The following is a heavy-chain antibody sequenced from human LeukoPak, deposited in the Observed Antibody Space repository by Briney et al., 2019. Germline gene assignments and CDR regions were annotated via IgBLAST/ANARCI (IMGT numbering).Heavy chain of an antibody. CDR2: IYHSGST. CDR3: ARERYYGSGELLVGASDI. D-gene: IGHD3-10*01. J-gene: IGHJ3*02. CDR1: GYSISSGYY. Sequence: SETLSLTCTVSGYSISSGYYWGWIRQPPGKGLEWIGSIYHSGSTYYNPSLKSRVTISVDTSKNQFSLKLSSVTAADTAVYYCARERYYGSGELLVGASDIWGQGTMVTVSS. V-gene: IGHV4-38-2*02.